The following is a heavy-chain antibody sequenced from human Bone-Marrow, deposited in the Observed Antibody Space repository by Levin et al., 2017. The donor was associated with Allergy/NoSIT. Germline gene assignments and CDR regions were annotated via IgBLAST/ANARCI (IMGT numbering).Heavy chain of an antibody. Sequence: GGSLRLSCAASGFSFSTYEMNWVRQAPGRGLEWLSYIRSSGSTKFYADSVRGRFIVSRDNAKNSLYLQMNSLRAEDTAVYYCARIHLPASMGYFHYGMDVWGQGTTVTVSS. CDR3: ARIHLPASMGYFHYGMDV. CDR1: GFSFSTYE. CDR2: IRSSGSTK. J-gene: IGHJ6*02. V-gene: IGHV3-48*03. D-gene: IGHD6-13*01.